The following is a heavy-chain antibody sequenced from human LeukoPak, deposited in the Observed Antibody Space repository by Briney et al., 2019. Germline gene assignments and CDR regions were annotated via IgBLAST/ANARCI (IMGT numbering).Heavy chain of an antibody. CDR1: GFTFSSYS. V-gene: IGHV3-21*04. D-gene: IGHD1-26*01. CDR2: ISSSISYI. Sequence: GGSLRLSCAASGFTFSSYSINWVRQAPGKGLEWVSSISSSISYIYYADSVKGRFTISRDNSKNTLYLQMNSLRAEDTAVYYCAKVSSGSYFNEYYFDYWGQGTLVTVSS. CDR3: AKVSSGSYFNEYYFDY. J-gene: IGHJ4*02.